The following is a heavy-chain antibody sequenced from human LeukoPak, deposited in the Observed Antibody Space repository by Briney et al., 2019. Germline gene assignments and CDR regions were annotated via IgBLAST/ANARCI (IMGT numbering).Heavy chain of an antibody. CDR3: AREGLPGGWLYYYYYYMDV. D-gene: IGHD1-26*01. V-gene: IGHV1-46*01. J-gene: IGHJ6*03. CDR1: GDTFTSYY. Sequence: ASVKVSCKASGDTFTSYYMHWVRQAPGQGLEWMGIINPSGGSTNYAQKFQGRVTMTRDMSTSIVYMELSSLRSDDTAVYYCAREGLPGGWLYYYYYYMDVWGKGTTVTVSS. CDR2: INPSGGST.